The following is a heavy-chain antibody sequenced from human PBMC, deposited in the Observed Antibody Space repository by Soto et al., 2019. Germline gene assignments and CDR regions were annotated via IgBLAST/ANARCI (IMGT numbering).Heavy chain of an antibody. V-gene: IGHV3-15*01. CDR2: IKSKTDGGTT. D-gene: IGHD6-19*01. CDR3: TTYSSGWY. CDR1: GITFTNVW. Sequence: GGSLRLSCAASGITFTNVWMTWVRQAPGKGLEWVGRIKSKTDGGTTEYTAPVKGRFTISRDDSKNTLYLQMNSLKTEDTAVYFCTTYSSGWYWGQGTLVTVSS. J-gene: IGHJ4*02.